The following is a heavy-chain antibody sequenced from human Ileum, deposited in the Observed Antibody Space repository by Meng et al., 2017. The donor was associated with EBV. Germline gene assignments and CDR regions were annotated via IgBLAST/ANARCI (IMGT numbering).Heavy chain of an antibody. CDR1: GWFLSGYY. Sequence: VQRQQGGPVCWKLSETQSLTGAVYGWFLSGYYWGWIRPSPEKGLGWSGEIHHSGSTNYNPSLKSRVTISVDTSKNQFSLKLTSVTAADTAVYYCAREARSSGYHPGIGPWGQGTLVTVSS. CDR3: AREARSSGYHPGIGP. J-gene: IGHJ5*02. CDR2: IHHSGST. V-gene: IGHV4-34*02. D-gene: IGHD3-22*01.